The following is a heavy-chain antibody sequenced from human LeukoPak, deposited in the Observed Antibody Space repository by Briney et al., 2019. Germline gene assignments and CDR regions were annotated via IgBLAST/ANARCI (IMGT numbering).Heavy chain of an antibody. J-gene: IGHJ4*02. D-gene: IGHD2-2*03. Sequence: SETLSLTCTVSGGSIRSYYWGWIRQLAEKVLEWIGRINTSGSTTYNSSLKSRVTITVDTSKNQLSLRLSSETAADTAVYYCARHGSTDYFDYWGQGTLVTVSS. CDR1: GGSIRSYY. CDR2: INTSGST. V-gene: IGHV4-4*07. CDR3: ARHGSTDYFDY.